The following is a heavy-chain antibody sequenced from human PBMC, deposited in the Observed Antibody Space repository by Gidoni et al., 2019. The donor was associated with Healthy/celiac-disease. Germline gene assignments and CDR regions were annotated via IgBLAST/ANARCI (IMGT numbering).Heavy chain of an antibody. J-gene: IGHJ3*02. D-gene: IGHD1-26*01. CDR1: GGSISSYY. V-gene: IGHV4-59*01. Sequence: QVQLQESGPGLVKPSETLSLTCTVSGGSISSYYWSWIRQPPGKGLEWIGYIYYSGSTNYNPSLKSRVTISVDTSKNQFSLKLSSVTAADTAVYYCARDGIVGAPRRFGAFDIRGQGTMVTVSS. CDR3: ARDGIVGAPRRFGAFDI. CDR2: IYYSGST.